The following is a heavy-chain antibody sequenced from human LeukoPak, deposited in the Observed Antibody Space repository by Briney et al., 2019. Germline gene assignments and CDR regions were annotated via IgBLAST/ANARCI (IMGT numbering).Heavy chain of an antibody. V-gene: IGHV3-74*01. D-gene: IGHD6-13*01. Sequence: GGSLIRSCSASGFTISDYWMHWVRQVPGKGLVWVSHINSDGSSTSYADSVKGRFTISRDNAKNTLYLQMNSLGAEDTAVYYCARGLIVAAGTDYWGQGTLVTVSS. CDR1: GFTISDYW. CDR2: INSDGSST. CDR3: ARGLIVAAGTDY. J-gene: IGHJ4*02.